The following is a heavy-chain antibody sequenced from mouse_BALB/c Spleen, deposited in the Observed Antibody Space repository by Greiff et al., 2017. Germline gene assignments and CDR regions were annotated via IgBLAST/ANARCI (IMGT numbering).Heavy chain of an antibody. CDR3: ARNDYEDYFDY. Sequence: VQLQQSGAELVRPGALVKLSCKASGFNIKDYYMHWVKQRPEQGLEWIGWIDPENGNTIYDPKFQGKASITADTSSNTAYLQLSSLTSEDTAVYYCARNDYEDYFDYWGQGTTLTVSS. J-gene: IGHJ2*01. D-gene: IGHD2-4*01. V-gene: IGHV14-1*02. CDR1: GFNIKDYY. CDR2: IDPENGNT.